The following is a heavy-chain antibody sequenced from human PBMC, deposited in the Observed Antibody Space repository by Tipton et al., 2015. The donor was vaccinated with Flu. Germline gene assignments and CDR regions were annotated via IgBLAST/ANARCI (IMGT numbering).Heavy chain of an antibody. V-gene: IGHV4-38-2*02. D-gene: IGHD6-19*01. CDR3: ARDLGGHSSGWKGPFDY. CDR2: IYHSGST. Sequence: TLSLTCTVSGYSISSGYYWGWIRQPPGKGLEWIGSIYHSGSTYYNPSLKSRVTISVDTSKNKFSLKLSSVTAADTAVYYCARDLGGHSSGWKGPFDYWGQGTLVTVSS. CDR1: GYSISSGYY. J-gene: IGHJ4*02.